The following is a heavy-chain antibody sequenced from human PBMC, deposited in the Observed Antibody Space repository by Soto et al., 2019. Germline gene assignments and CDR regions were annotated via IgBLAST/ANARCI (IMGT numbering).Heavy chain of an antibody. CDR2: ISSSSSTI. CDR3: ARDRPDFCVVGSCLHPFAT. CDR1: GFTFSSYS. J-gene: IGHJ4*02. Sequence: EVQLVESGGGLVQPGGSLRLSCAASGFTFSSYSMNWVRQAPGKGLEWVSYISSSSSTIYYADSVKGRFTISRDNAKNSLNLQRTSLREEDTACYNWARDRPDFCVVGSCLHPFATGGQGTLVTVPP. D-gene: IGHD2-15*01. V-gene: IGHV3-48*02.